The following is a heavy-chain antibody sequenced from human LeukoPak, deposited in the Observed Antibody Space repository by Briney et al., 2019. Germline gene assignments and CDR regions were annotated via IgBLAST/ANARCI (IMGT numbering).Heavy chain of an antibody. D-gene: IGHD3-22*01. CDR3: ASSRGSGYYVY. J-gene: IGHJ4*02. CDR2: INPNSGGT. Sequence: XGLEGMGWINPNSGGTNYAQKFQGRATMTRDTSISTAYMELSRLRSDDTAVYYCASSRGSGYYVYWGQGTLVTVSS. V-gene: IGHV1-2*02.